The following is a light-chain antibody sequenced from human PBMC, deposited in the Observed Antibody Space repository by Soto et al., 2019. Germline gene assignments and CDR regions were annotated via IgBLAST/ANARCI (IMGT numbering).Light chain of an antibody. CDR3: SSYTKRSTLV. CDR1: SSDVGGYNY. V-gene: IGLV2-14*01. J-gene: IGLJ2*01. Sequence: QSALTQPASVSGSPGQSVTISCTGTSSDVGGYNYVSWYQQHPGKAPKLMIYDVTYRPSGVSNRFSGSNSGNTASLTISALHTEDEADDYCSSYTKRSTLVFGGGTQLTVL. CDR2: DVT.